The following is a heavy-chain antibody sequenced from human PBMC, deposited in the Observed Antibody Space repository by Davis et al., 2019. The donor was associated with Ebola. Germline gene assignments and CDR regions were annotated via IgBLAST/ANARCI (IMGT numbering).Heavy chain of an antibody. CDR2: IIPIFGTA. J-gene: IGHJ6*02. V-gene: IGHV1-69*13. CDR3: ARDIVVVTALYYYGMDV. D-gene: IGHD2-21*02. Sequence: SVKVSCKASGGTFSSYAISWVRQAPGQGLEWMGGIIPIFGTANYAQKFQGRVTITADESTSTAYMELSSLRSDDTAVYYCARDIVVVTALYYYGMDVWGQGTTVTVSS. CDR1: GGTFSSYA.